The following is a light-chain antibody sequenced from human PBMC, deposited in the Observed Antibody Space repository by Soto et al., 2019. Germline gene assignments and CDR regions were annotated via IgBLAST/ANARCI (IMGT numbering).Light chain of an antibody. CDR2: WAS. V-gene: IGKV4-1*01. CDR3: QQYYSSPFT. J-gene: IGKJ2*01. Sequence: DIVMTQSPDSLAVSLGERVTILCKSSQSVLYSSNNRNYFAWYQQKPGQPPKLLIYWASTRESGVPDRFSGSGSGTDFTLTISSLQAADVAVYYCQQYYSSPFTFGQGTKLEI. CDR1: QSVLYSSNNRNY.